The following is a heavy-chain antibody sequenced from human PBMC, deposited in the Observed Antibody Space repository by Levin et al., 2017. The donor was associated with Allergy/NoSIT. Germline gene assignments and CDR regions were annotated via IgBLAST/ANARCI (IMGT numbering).Heavy chain of an antibody. D-gene: IGHD3-10*01. CDR3: ARDHRGSGSYDRYYYYYMDV. CDR2: IYYSGST. J-gene: IGHJ6*03. CDR1: GGSISSGGYY. Sequence: SQTLSLTCTVSGGSISSGGYYWSWIRQHPGKGLEWIGYIYYSGSTYYNPSLKSRVTISVDTSKNQFSLKLSSVTAADTAVYYCARDHRGSGSYDRYYYYYMDVWGKGTTVTVSS. V-gene: IGHV4-31*03.